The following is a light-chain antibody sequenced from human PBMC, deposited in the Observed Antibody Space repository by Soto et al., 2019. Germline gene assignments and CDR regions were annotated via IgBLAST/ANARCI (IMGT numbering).Light chain of an antibody. CDR2: GAS. J-gene: IGKJ5*01. CDR3: QQSFSTTIT. CDR1: QSLSISY. Sequence: EIVLTQSPGTLSFSPGERATLSCRASQSLSISYLAWYQQKPGQAPSILIYGASSRAAGIPDRFSGSGSGTVLNLTISSLQPEDFATYYCQQSFSTTITFGQGTRLEIK. V-gene: IGKV3-20*01.